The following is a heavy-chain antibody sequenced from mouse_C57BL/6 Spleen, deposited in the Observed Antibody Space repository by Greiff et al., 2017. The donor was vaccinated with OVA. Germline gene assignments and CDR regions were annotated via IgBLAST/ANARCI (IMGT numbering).Heavy chain of an antibody. J-gene: IGHJ4*01. CDR3: ARDSDYDKVYYAMDY. Sequence: EVKLQESGGGLVKPGGSLKLSCAASGFTFSSYAMSWVRQTPEKRLEWVATISDGGSYTYYPDNVKGRFTISRDNAKNNLYLQMSHLKSEDTAMYYCARDSDYDKVYYAMDYWGQGTSVTVSS. D-gene: IGHD2-4*01. V-gene: IGHV5-4*01. CDR1: GFTFSSYA. CDR2: ISDGGSYT.